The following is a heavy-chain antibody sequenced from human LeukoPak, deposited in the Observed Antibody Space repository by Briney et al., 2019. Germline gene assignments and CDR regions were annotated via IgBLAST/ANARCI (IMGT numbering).Heavy chain of an antibody. J-gene: IGHJ4*02. CDR2: IFTRDDSV. V-gene: IGHV3-48*03. Sequence: GGSQRLSCAASGFTFNDDEIIWVRRAPAKGLEWISYIFTRDDSVYCADSVKGRFTISRAHARNLVYLQMNSLRSEDTGLYYCARRRVAMLRGAADYWGQGTLVTVSS. CDR1: GFTFNDDE. CDR3: ARRRVAMLRGAADY. D-gene: IGHD3-10*01.